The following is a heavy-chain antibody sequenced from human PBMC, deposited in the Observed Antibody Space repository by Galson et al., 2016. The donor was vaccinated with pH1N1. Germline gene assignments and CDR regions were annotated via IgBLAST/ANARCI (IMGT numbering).Heavy chain of an antibody. J-gene: IGHJ3*02. V-gene: IGHV3-48*01. CDR2: ISGESYTK. CDR3: ARERYSGTFYDAFDI. D-gene: IGHD1-26*01. Sequence: SLRLSCAGSGFTFSRHRINWVRQAPGKGLEWVSYISGESYTKYYADSLKDRLSISRDNVKNSVYLQIDSLRAEDTAVYYCARERYSGTFYDAFDIWGQGTMVSVSS. CDR1: GFTFSRHR.